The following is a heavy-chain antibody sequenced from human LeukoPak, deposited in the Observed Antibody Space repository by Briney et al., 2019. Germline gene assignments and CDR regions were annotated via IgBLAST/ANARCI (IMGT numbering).Heavy chain of an antibody. V-gene: IGHV3-7*01. D-gene: IGHD2-21*01. CDR1: GFIFSNYY. J-gene: IGHJ4*02. CDR2: IKQDGSEE. CDR3: ATYSPTPRRRLDY. Sequence: GGSLRLSCAASGFIFSNYYVTWVRQAPGKGLEGGARIKQDGSEESYVDSAKGRFTISRDDAQNSVYLQMTSLRAEDTAVYYCATYSPTPRRRLDYWGQGTLVTVSS.